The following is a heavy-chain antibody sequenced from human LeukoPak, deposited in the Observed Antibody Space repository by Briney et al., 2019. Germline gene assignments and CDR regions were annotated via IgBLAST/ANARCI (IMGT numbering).Heavy chain of an antibody. CDR1: GFTFSSYA. D-gene: IGHD4-17*01. Sequence: PGRSLRPSCAASGFTFSSYAMHWVRQAPGKGLEWVAVVSYDGSNKYYADSVKGRFTISRDNSKNTLYLQMNSLRAEDTAVYYCARGRTVTTGLNDYWGQGTLVTVSS. CDR2: VSYDGSNK. V-gene: IGHV3-30*04. CDR3: ARGRTVTTGLNDY. J-gene: IGHJ4*02.